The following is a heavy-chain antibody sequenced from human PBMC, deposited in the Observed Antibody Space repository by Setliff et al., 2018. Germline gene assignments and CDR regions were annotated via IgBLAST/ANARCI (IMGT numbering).Heavy chain of an antibody. D-gene: IGHD5-18*01. CDR1: GFTFSSYW. CDR3: ARAPLESGYYYGQGHYFDN. Sequence: GGSLRLSCAASGFTFSSYWMHWVRQAPGKGLEWVSSISSSSSYIYYADSVKGRLTISRDNAKNSLYLQMNSLRAEDTAVYYCARAPLESGYYYGQGHYFDNWGQGTLVTVSS. V-gene: IGHV3-21*01. CDR2: ISSSSSYI. J-gene: IGHJ4*02.